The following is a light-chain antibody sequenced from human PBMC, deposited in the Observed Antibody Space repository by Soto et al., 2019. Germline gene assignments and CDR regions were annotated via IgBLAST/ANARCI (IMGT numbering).Light chain of an antibody. CDR3: QQYNYWPIT. Sequence: EIVLTQSPGTLSLSPGERATLSCRANQSVDSNFLAWNQQKPGQAPRLLIYATSTRATGIPARFSGSGSETDFTLTVSSLRSEDSAVYYCQQYNYWPITFGQGTRLAIK. CDR1: QSVDSN. V-gene: IGKV3-15*01. CDR2: ATS. J-gene: IGKJ5*01.